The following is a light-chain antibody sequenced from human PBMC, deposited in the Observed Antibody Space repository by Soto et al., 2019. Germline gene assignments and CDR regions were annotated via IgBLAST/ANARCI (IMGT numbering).Light chain of an antibody. Sequence: EIVMTQSPPSLTVTPGEPASISCRSSHRLLHSNGNTFLDWYLQKPGQSPQLLLYLGSNLASGFPDRVSGSEAGTDFTLQISRVEAEDVGVYYCIHSLGTPYTFCQGTKLEI. CDR1: HRLLHSNGNTF. CDR3: IHSLGTPYT. J-gene: IGKJ2*01. CDR2: LGS. V-gene: IGKV2-28*01.